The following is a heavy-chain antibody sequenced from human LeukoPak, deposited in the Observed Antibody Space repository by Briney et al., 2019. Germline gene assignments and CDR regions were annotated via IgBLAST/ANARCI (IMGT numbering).Heavy chain of an antibody. CDR2: ISHDGTNI. D-gene: IGHD3-9*01. CDR1: GITFSTAW. Sequence: QAGGSLTLSCAASGITFSTAWMSWFRQAPGKGLEWVAAISHDGTNIHYAESVKGRFTISRDNSKNMLYLQMNSLRAEDTALYYCAETGPTDLWGQGTLVTVSS. CDR3: AETGPTDL. J-gene: IGHJ5*02. V-gene: IGHV3-30*03.